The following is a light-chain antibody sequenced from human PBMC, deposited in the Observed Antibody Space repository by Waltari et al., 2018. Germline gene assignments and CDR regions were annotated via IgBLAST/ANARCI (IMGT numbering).Light chain of an antibody. CDR2: KNS. Sequence: SYELTQPPSVSVSPGQTARITCSGDALPKQYAYWFQQKPGQAPAGVIYKNSERPSGDPGRVSGSRSGTTVPLTISGVQAEDEADYYCQSGDSSGTYCVFGGGTKLTVL. CDR3: QSGDSSGTYCV. J-gene: IGLJ3*02. CDR1: ALPKQY. V-gene: IGLV3-25*03.